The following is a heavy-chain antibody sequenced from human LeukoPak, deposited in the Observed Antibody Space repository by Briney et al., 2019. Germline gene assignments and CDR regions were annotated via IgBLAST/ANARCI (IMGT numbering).Heavy chain of an antibody. CDR2: INHSGST. CDR3: ARSNWFDP. J-gene: IGHJ5*02. V-gene: IGHV4-34*01. Sequence: PSETLSLTCAVYGVSFSGYYWSWIRQPPGKGLEWIGEINHSGSTNYNPSLKSRVTISVDTSKNQFSLKLSSVTAADTAAYYCARSNWFDPWGQGTLVTVSS. CDR1: GVSFSGYY.